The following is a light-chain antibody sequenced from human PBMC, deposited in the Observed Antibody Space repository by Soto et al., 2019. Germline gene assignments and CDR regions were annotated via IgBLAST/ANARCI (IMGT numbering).Light chain of an antibody. J-gene: IGLJ1*01. CDR1: STDVGSYNL. V-gene: IGLV2-23*01. CDR3: CSFAHSNTYV. Sequence: QSVLPQPASVSGSPGQSIALSCSGTSTDVGSYNLASWYQQYPGKAPKLLISEGGKRPSGLSNRFSGSKSGNTASLTSSRLQAEDEADYYCCSFAHSNTYVFGTGSKLTV. CDR2: EGG.